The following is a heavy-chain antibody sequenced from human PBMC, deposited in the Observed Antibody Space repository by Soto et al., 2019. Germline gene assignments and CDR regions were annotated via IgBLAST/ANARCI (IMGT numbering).Heavy chain of an antibody. D-gene: IGHD3-22*01. V-gene: IGHV4-30-2*01. CDR1: GRSLSSGDYS. CDR2: IYYGGCT. Sequence: TLSLTWDVYGRSLSSGDYSCNLLRQPPGKGLEWIGYIYYGGCTYYNPSLQSRVTMSVDRSRNQFSLKLNSVTAADTAVYYCARVRREYDNSGPVDYWGQGTLVTVSS. CDR3: ARVRREYDNSGPVDY. J-gene: IGHJ4*02.